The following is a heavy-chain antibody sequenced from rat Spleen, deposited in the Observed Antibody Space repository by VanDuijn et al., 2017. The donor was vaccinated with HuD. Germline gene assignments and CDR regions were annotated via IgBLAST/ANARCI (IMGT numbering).Heavy chain of an antibody. V-gene: IGHV5-29*01. CDR1: GFTFSSYD. D-gene: IGHD1-2*01. Sequence: EVQLVESGGALVQPGRSLKLSCAASGFTFSSYDMAWVRQAPTKGLEWVATISYGDSSGHSSTYYRDSVKGRFTISRDNAKSTLSLQMDSLRSEDTATYYCAKNIYSSSYIYYFDYWGQGVMVTVSS. CDR2: ISYGDSSGHSST. J-gene: IGHJ2*01. CDR3: AKNIYSSSYIYYFDY.